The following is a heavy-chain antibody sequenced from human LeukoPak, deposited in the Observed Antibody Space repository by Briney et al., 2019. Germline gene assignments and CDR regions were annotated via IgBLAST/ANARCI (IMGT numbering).Heavy chain of an antibody. CDR1: GYSISSGYY. Sequence: SETLSLTXAVSGYSISSGYYWGWIRQPPGKGLEWIGSIYHSGSTYYNPSLKSRVTISVDTSKNQFSLKLSSVTAADTAVYYCASTPDAPYCSSTSCYTFRFDPWGQGTLVTVSS. CDR2: IYHSGST. J-gene: IGHJ5*02. V-gene: IGHV4-38-2*01. D-gene: IGHD2-2*02. CDR3: ASTPDAPYCSSTSCYTFRFDP.